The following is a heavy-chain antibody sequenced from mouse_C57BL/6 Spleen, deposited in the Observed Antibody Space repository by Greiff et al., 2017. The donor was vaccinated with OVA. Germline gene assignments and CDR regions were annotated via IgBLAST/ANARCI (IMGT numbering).Heavy chain of an antibody. CDR2: INYDGSST. Sequence: DVHLVESEGGLVQPGSSMKLSCTASGFTFSDYYMAWVRQVPEKGLEWVANINYDGSSTYYLDSLKSRFIISRDNAKNILYLQMSSLKSEDTATYYCARVLLRYYFDCWGQGTTLTVAS. CDR1: GFTFSDYY. V-gene: IGHV5-16*01. D-gene: IGHD1-1*01. J-gene: IGHJ2*01. CDR3: ARVLLRYYFDC.